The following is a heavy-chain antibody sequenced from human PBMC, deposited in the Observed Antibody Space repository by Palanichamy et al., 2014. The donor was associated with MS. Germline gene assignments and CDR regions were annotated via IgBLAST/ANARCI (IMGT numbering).Heavy chain of an antibody. CDR3: VRGDSRTAKNQLISPPYYFDF. J-gene: IGHJ4*02. CDR1: GFTLSSYD. Sequence: EVQLVESGGGLVRRGGPVRLSCAASGFTLSSYDMHWVRQTAGKGLVWVSSIGTADDTYYADSVKGRFTVSRENAKNSLYLQMDSLRAGDTAMYFCVRGDSRTAKNQLISPPYYFDFWGQGTLVAVSS. D-gene: IGHD1-14*01. V-gene: IGHV3-13*01. CDR2: IGTADDT.